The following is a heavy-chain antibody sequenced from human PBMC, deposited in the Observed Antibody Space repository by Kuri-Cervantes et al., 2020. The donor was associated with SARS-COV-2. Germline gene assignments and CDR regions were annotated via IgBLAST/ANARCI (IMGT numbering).Heavy chain of an antibody. V-gene: IGHV3-43D*03. CDR2: ISWDGGST. CDR1: GFTFDDYA. CDR3: AREDWGTDAFDI. J-gene: IGHJ3*02. Sequence: GGSLRLSCAASGFTFDDYAMHWVRQAPGKGLEWVSLISWDGGSTYYADSVKGRFTISRDNSKNTLYLQMGSLRAEDMAVYYCAREDWGTDAFDIWGQGTMVTVSS. D-gene: IGHD3-16*01.